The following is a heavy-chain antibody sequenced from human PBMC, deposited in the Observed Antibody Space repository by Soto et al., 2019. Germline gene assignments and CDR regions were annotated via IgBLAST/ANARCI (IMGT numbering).Heavy chain of an antibody. J-gene: IGHJ6*03. D-gene: IGHD3-10*01. CDR3: ARASYYGSGSYYYYYYYMDV. V-gene: IGHV1-46*03. CDR1: GYTFTSYY. Sequence: ASVKVSCKASGYTFTSYYMHWVRQAPGQGLELMGIINPSGGSTSYAQKFQGRVTMTRDTSTSTVYMELSSLRSEDTAVYYCARASYYGSGSYYYYYYYMDVWGKGTTVTVSS. CDR2: INPSGGST.